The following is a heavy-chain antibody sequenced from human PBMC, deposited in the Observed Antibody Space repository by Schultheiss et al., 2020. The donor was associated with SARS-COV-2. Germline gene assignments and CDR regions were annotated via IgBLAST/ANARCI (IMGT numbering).Heavy chain of an antibody. V-gene: IGHV4-39*02. Sequence: SETLSLTCTVSGGSISSSFYYWGWIRQPPGKGLEWIGSIYFRGNTYYNPSLKSRVTISVDTSKNQFSLKLSSVTATDTAVYYCARDLFPTSGTIRDPYYSYYYGMDVWGQGTTVTVSS. D-gene: IGHD1-26*01. CDR2: IYFRGNT. J-gene: IGHJ6*02. CDR1: GGSISSSFYY. CDR3: ARDLFPTSGTIRDPYYSYYYGMDV.